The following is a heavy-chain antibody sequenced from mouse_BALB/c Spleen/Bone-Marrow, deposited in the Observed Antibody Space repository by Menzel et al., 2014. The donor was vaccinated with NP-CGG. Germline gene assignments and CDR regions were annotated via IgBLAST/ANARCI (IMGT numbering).Heavy chain of an antibody. Sequence: QVQLQQPGAELVRPGASVKLSCKDCGYSFTSYWMNWVKQRPGQGLEWIGMIHLSDSESRLNQKFKDKATLTVDKSSSTAYMQLSSPTSEDSAVYYCTRYDLTTRAFAYWGQGTLVTVSA. CDR3: TRYDLTTRAFAY. CDR1: GYSFTSYW. V-gene: IGHV1-61*01. D-gene: IGHD3-3*01. J-gene: IGHJ3*01. CDR2: IHLSDSES.